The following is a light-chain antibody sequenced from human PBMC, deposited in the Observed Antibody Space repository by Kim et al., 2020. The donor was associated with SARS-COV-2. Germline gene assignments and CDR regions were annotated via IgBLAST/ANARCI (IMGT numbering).Light chain of an antibody. CDR2: DKN. J-gene: IGLJ2*01. CDR1: SLRTSY. CDR3: NSRDTTGYHVV. V-gene: IGLV3-19*01. Sequence: SSELTQDPAVSVALGQTVTIACQGDSLRTSYAGWSQQKAGKAPILVIYDKNSRPSGVPDRFSGSSSGSTASLTITGAQAEDEADYYCNSRDTTGYHVVFGGGTQLTVL.